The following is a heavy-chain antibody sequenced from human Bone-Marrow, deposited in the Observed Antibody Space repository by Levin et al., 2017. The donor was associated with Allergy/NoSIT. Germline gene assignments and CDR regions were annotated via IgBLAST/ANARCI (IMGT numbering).Heavy chain of an antibody. CDR1: GYTFTSYY. J-gene: IGHJ3*02. Sequence: GESLKISCKASGYTFTSYYMHWVRQAPGQGLEWMGIINPSGGSTSYAQKFQGRVTMTRDTSTSTVYMELSSLRSEDTAVYYCASIPNWNYGPNAFDIWGQGTMVTVSS. V-gene: IGHV1-46*01. CDR3: ASIPNWNYGPNAFDI. D-gene: IGHD1-7*01. CDR2: INPSGGST.